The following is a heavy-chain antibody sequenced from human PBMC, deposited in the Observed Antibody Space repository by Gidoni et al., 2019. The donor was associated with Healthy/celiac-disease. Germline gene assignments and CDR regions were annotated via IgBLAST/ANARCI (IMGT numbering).Heavy chain of an antibody. V-gene: IGHV3-11*05. CDR2: ISSSSSYT. Sequence: QVQLVESGGGLVKPGGSLRLSCAASGFTFSDYYMSWIRQAPGKGLEWVSYISSSSSYTNYADSVKGRFTISRDNAKNSLYLQMNSLRAEDTAVYYCARGDYYYYYMDVWGKGTTVTVSS. CDR1: GFTFSDYY. CDR3: ARGDYYYYYMDV. J-gene: IGHJ6*03.